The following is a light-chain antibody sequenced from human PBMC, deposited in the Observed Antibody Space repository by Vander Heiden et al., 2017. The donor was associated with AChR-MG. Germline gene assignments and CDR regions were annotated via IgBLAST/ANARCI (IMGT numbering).Light chain of an antibody. CDR3: CSYAGSYGGV. CDR2: DVS. CDR1: SSDVGGYNY. J-gene: IGLJ2*01. V-gene: IGLV2-11*01. Sequence: QSALTQPRPVSGSPGQSVTISCTGTSSDVGGYNYVSWYQQHPGKAPKLMIYDVSKRPSGVPDRFSGSKSGNTASLTISGLQAEDEADYYCCSYAGSYGGVFGGGTKLTVL.